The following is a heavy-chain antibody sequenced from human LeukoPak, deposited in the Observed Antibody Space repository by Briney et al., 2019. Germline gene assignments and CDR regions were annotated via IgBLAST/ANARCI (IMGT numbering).Heavy chain of an antibody. J-gene: IGHJ4*02. CDR2: ISGSGGST. CDR1: GFTFSSYA. D-gene: IGHD3-10*01. CDR3: AKARGTMVRRINIPGPFDY. Sequence: GGSLRLSCAASGFTFSSYAMSWVRQAPGKGLEWVSAISGSGGSTYYADSVKGRFTISRDNSKNTLYLQMNSLRAEDTAVYYCAKARGTMVRRINIPGPFDYWGQGTLVTVSS. V-gene: IGHV3-23*01.